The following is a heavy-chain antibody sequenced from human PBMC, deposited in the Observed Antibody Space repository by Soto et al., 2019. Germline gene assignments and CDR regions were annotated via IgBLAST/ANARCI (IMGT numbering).Heavy chain of an antibody. CDR2: ITDTGGDT. CDR3: ARGSTDAYPGSRIFLF. D-gene: IGHD3-10*01. J-gene: IGHJ4*02. Sequence: EVQLLESGGDLVQPGGSLRLSCVASGIIFGSRAMSWVRQAPGEGLEWVSTITDTGGDTKYADSVRGRFTISRDNSKNTLYLQMSSLRVEDSAVYYCARGSTDAYPGSRIFLFWGRGTLVTVSA. CDR1: GIIFGSRA. V-gene: IGHV3-23*01.